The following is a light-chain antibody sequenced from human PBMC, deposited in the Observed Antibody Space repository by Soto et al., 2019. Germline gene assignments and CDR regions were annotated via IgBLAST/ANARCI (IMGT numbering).Light chain of an antibody. J-gene: IGKJ4*01. V-gene: IGKV3-20*01. CDR3: QLYCSSLPLT. CDR2: GAS. CDR1: QSVSSRY. Sequence: EFVLTQSPGTLSLSPGERATLSCRASQSVSSRYLAWYQQKPGQAPRILIYGASTSATGITDRFSGSGFGTEFTLIISRLEPADFAVYSCQLYCSSLPLTLGGGTKVEIK.